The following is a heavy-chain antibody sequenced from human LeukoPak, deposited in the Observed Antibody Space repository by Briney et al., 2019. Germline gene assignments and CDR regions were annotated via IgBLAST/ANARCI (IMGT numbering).Heavy chain of an antibody. J-gene: IGHJ4*02. D-gene: IGHD6-19*01. CDR1: GFTFNSYW. Sequence: GGSLRLSCAASGFTFNSYWMDWVRQAPGKGREWVANIKQDGSEKYYVDSVKGRFTISRDNAKNSLYLQMNSLRAEDTAVYYCARDYSSGWYGGYYFDYWGQGTLVTVSS. CDR2: IKQDGSEK. CDR3: ARDYSSGWYGGYYFDY. V-gene: IGHV3-7*01.